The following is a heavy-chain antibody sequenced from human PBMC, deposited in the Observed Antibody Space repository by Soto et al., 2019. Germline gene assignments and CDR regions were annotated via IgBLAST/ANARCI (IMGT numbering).Heavy chain of an antibody. J-gene: IGHJ5*01. CDR1: GYTFSRSV. CDR2: ISPTNGNT. CDR3: ATKYIRKYDKWFVF. D-gene: IGHD2-2*01. V-gene: IGHV1-3*01. Sequence: ASVKVSCKASGYTFSRSVIHWVRQAPGQRLEWMGRISPTNGNTKYSEKLQGRVSITWDTSASTAYMELTSLRSEDTAIYYCATKYIRKYDKWFVFLCQGTLLTLS.